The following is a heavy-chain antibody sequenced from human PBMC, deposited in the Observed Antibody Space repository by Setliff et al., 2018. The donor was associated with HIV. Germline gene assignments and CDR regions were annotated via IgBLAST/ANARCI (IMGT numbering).Heavy chain of an antibody. CDR2: ITPNSGGT. CDR3: ARDTENVFISGHRYFGY. J-gene: IGHJ4*02. V-gene: IGHV1-2*06. D-gene: IGHD6-19*01. CDR1: GYTFTDHY. Sequence: ASVKVSCKASGYTFTDHYMHWVRQAPGQGLEWMGRITPNSGGTNYARKFQDRVTMTRDTSISTAYMELSRLTSDDTAVYYCARDTENVFISGHRYFGYWGPGTLVTVSS.